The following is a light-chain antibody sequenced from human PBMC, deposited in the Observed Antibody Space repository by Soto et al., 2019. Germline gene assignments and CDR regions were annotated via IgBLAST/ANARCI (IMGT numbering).Light chain of an antibody. J-gene: IGLJ2*01. CDR2: LEGSGSY. CDR3: ATWDSNARV. CDR1: SGHSSYI. V-gene: IGLV4-60*02. Sequence: QSVLTQSSSASASLGSSVKLTCTLSSGHSSYIIAWHQQQPGKAPRYLMKLEGSGSYNKGSGVPDRFSGSSSGANRYLTIADLTFDDDANYYDATWDSNARVFGGGTKLT.